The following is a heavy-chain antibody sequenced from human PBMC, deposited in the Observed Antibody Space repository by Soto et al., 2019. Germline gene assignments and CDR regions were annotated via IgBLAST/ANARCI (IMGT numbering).Heavy chain of an antibody. CDR3: ARNFIAVAGIDY. V-gene: IGHV4-39*01. CDR1: GGSISSSSYY. J-gene: IGHJ4*02. D-gene: IGHD6-19*01. Sequence: NPSETLSLTCTVSGGSISSSSYYWGWIRQPPGKGLEWIGSIYYSGSTYYNPSLKSRVTISVDTSKNQFSLKLSSVTAADTAVYYCARNFIAVAGIDYWGQGTLVTVSS. CDR2: IYYSGST.